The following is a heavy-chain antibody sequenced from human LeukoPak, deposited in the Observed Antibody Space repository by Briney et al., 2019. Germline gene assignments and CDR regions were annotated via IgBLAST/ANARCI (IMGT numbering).Heavy chain of an antibody. CDR1: GFTFSNAW. V-gene: IGHV3-15*01. CDR2: IKSKTDGGTT. J-gene: IGHJ4*02. CDR3: TTGGQLGYCSSTSCLGDFDY. Sequence: GGSLRLSCAASGFTFSNAWMTWVRQAPGKGLEWVGRIKSKTDGGTTDYAAPVKGRLTISRDDLKNTLYLQMNSLKTEDTAVYYCTTGGQLGYCSSTSCLGDFDYWGQGTLVTVSS. D-gene: IGHD2-2*01.